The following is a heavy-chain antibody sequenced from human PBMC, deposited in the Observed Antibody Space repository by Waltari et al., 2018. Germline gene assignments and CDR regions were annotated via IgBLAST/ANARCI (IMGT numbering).Heavy chain of an antibody. CDR3: ARDYGAPAFDI. Sequence: YTMNCVRQAPGKGLEWVSSITSSSSSIYYADSVKGRFTISRDNAKNSLYLQVNSLRAEDTAVYYCARDYGAPAFDIWGQGTMVTVSS. CDR2: ITSSSSSI. D-gene: IGHD3-10*01. V-gene: IGHV3-21*01. J-gene: IGHJ3*02. CDR1: YT.